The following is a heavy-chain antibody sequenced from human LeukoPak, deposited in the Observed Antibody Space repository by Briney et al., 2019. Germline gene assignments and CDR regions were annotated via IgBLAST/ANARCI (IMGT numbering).Heavy chain of an antibody. V-gene: IGHV1-69*05. D-gene: IGHD3-22*01. CDR2: IIPIFGTA. Sequence: SVKVSCKASGGTFSSSAISWVRQAPGQGLEWMGGIIPIFGTANYAQKFQGRVTITTDESTSTAYMELSSLRSEDTAVYYCARGTIYDSSGYLDYWGQGTLVTVSS. J-gene: IGHJ4*02. CDR3: ARGTIYDSSGYLDY. CDR1: GGTFSSSA.